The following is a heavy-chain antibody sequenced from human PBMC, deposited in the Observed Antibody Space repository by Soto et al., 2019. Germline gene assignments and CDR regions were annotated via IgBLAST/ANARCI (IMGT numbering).Heavy chain of an antibody. J-gene: IGHJ4*02. Sequence: SETLSLTCTVSGGSISSYYWSWIRQPPGKGLEWIGYIYYSGSTNYNPSLKSRVTISVDTSKNQFSLKLSSVTAADTAVYYCARFKRHGYGDYYFDYWGQGTLVTVSS. CDR2: IYYSGST. D-gene: IGHD4-17*01. CDR1: GGSISSYY. CDR3: ARFKRHGYGDYYFDY. V-gene: IGHV4-59*01.